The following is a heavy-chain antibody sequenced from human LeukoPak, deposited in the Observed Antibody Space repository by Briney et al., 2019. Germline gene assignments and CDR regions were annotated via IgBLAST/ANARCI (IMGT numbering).Heavy chain of an antibody. Sequence: SETLSLTCTVSGGSISSSSYYWGWIRQPPGKGLEWIGSIYYSGSTNYNPSLKSRVTISVDTSKNQFSLKLSSVTAADTAVYYCASVLVPAATNLGDAFDIWGQGTMVTVSS. CDR1: GGSISSSSYY. D-gene: IGHD2-2*01. CDR2: IYYSGST. J-gene: IGHJ3*02. V-gene: IGHV4-39*07. CDR3: ASVLVPAATNLGDAFDI.